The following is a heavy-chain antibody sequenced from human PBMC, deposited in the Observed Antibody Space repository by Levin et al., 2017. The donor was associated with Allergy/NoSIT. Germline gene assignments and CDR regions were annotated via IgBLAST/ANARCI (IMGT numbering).Heavy chain of an antibody. D-gene: IGHD6-13*01. V-gene: IGHV3-48*01. Sequence: GGSLRLSCAASGFTFSDYSMNWVRQAPGKGLEWVSYISSSTYTIYYSDSVRGRFTIPRDNARNSLYLQMNSLRAEDTAVYYCAGGREAAGGTVVYWGQGTLVTVSS. CDR3: AGGREAAGGTVVY. CDR2: ISSSTYTI. CDR1: GFTFSDYS. J-gene: IGHJ4*02.